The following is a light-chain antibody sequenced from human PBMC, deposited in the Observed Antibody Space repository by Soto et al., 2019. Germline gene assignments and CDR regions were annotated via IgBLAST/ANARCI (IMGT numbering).Light chain of an antibody. V-gene: IGKV1-5*01. J-gene: IGKJ1*01. CDR1: QSISSW. CDR2: DAS. Sequence: DIQITHSPSALSASVGDRVTITCRASQSISSWLAWYQQKPGKAPKLLIYDASSLESGVPSRFSGSGSGTEFTLTISSLQPDDFATYYCQKYNSYSRKFGQGNKGDIK. CDR3: QKYNSYSRK.